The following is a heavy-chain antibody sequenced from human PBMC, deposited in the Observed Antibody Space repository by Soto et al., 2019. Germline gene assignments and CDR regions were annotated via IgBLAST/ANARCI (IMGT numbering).Heavy chain of an antibody. V-gene: IGHV1-69*13. J-gene: IGHJ6*02. CDR3: ASIDDFWSDRHYYYYYGMDV. CDR1: GGTFSSYA. CDR2: IITIFGTA. Sequence: VTVSCKACGGTFSSYAFSWVRQAPGQGLEWMGGIITIFGTANYAQKFQGRVTITADEHTSTAYMELSSLRAEDTAVYYCASIDDFWSDRHYYYYYGMDVWGQGTTVTVSS. D-gene: IGHD3-3*01.